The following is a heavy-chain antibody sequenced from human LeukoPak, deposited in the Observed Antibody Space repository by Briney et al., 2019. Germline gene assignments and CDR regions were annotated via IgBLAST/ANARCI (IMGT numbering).Heavy chain of an antibody. D-gene: IGHD2/OR15-2a*01. CDR3: ARDLYYYRALDV. CDR1: GFTFSAYD. J-gene: IGHJ6*02. CDR2: IGSDNKP. Sequence: GGSLRLSCEASGFTFSAYDMTWVRQAPGQGLEWVSSIGSDNKPHYSESVKGRFAISRDNSKSMLFLQLNSLRAEDTALYYCARDLYYYRALDVGGQGTRVTVSS. V-gene: IGHV3-23*01.